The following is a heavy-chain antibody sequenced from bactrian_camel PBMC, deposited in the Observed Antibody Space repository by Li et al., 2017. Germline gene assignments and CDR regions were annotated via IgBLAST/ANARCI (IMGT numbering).Heavy chain of an antibody. Sequence: VESGGGSVQAGGSLRLSCAASGLSYSGYCMGWFRQGLGKEQEGVAVISSDGKTQYADSVKGRFTVFQDNAERSTYMIMNSLKPEDTAMYYCAADLNAFCLHGLGRYSYHYWGQGTQVTVS. CDR3: AADLNAFCLHGLGRYSYHY. J-gene: IGHJ4*01. CDR1: GLSYSGYC. V-gene: IGHV3S66*01. D-gene: IGHD2*01. CDR2: ISSDGKT.